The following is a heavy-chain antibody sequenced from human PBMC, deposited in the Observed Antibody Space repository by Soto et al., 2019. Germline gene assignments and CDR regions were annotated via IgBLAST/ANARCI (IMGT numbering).Heavy chain of an antibody. V-gene: IGHV4-30-4*01. Sequence: SETLSLTCTVSGGSISSGDYYWSWIRQPPGKGLEWIGYIYYSGSTYYNPSLKSRVTISVDTSKNQFSLKLSSVTAADTAVYYCARDYYDSSGYYAHSVWFDPWGQGTLVTVSS. CDR1: GGSISSGDYY. CDR2: IYYSGST. D-gene: IGHD3-22*01. CDR3: ARDYYDSSGYYAHSVWFDP. J-gene: IGHJ5*02.